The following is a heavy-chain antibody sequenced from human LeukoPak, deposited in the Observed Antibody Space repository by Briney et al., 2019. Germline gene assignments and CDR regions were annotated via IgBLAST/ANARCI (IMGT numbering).Heavy chain of an antibody. Sequence: SEALSLTCTVSGDSVSIYYWSWIRQPPGKGLEWIGYIYYRGNTNYNPSLKSRVTMAVDTSKNQFSLKVSSVTAADTAVYYCARAGNNWSFDYWGQGTLVTVSS. J-gene: IGHJ4*02. CDR2: IYYRGNT. D-gene: IGHD1-1*01. CDR3: ARAGNNWSFDY. CDR1: GDSVSIYY. V-gene: IGHV4-59*02.